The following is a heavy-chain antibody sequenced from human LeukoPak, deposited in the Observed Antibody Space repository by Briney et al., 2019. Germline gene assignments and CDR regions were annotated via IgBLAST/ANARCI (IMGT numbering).Heavy chain of an antibody. Sequence: SEALSLTCTVSGDSVSIYYWSWIRQPPGKGLEWIGYIYYRGNTNYNPSLKSRVTMAVDTSKNQFSLKVSSVTAADTAVYYCARAGNNWSFDYWGQGTLVTVSS. J-gene: IGHJ4*02. CDR2: IYYRGNT. D-gene: IGHD1-1*01. CDR3: ARAGNNWSFDY. CDR1: GDSVSIYY. V-gene: IGHV4-59*02.